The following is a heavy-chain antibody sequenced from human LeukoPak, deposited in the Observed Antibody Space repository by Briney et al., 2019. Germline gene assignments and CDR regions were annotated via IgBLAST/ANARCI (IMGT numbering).Heavy chain of an antibody. D-gene: IGHD2-2*02. CDR1: GGTFSSYA. J-gene: IGHJ5*02. CDR3: LGCSSTSCYISWFDP. Sequence: GASVKVSCKASGGTFSSYAISWVRQAPGQGLEWMGRIIPILGIANYAQKFQGRVTITADKSTSTAYMELSSLRSEDTAVYYCLGCSSTSCYISWFDPWGQGTLVTVSS. CDR2: IIPILGIA. V-gene: IGHV1-69*04.